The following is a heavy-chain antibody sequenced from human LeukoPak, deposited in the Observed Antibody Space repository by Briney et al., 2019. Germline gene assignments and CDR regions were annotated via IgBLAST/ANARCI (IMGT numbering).Heavy chain of an antibody. CDR3: ARDGDAGAFDI. CDR1: GYTFTSYY. J-gene: IGHJ3*02. Sequence: GASVKVSCKASGYTFTSYYMHWVRQAPGQGLEWMGIINPSGGSTSYAQKFQGRVTMTRDTSISTAYMELSRLRSDDTAVYYCARDGDAGAFDIWGQGTMVTVSS. V-gene: IGHV1-46*01. CDR2: INPSGGST. D-gene: IGHD7-27*01.